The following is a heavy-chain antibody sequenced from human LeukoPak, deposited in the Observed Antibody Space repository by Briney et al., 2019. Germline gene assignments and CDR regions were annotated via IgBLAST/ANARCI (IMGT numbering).Heavy chain of an antibody. CDR2: ISYDGSNK. J-gene: IGHJ4*02. CDR1: GFTFSSYG. Sequence: GGSLRLSCAASGFTFSSYGMHWVRQAPGKGLEWVAVISYDGSNKYYADSVKGRFTISRDNSKNTLYLQMNSLRAEDTAVYYCARGPPVLRFLEWLLPHDYWGQGTLVTVSS. D-gene: IGHD3-3*01. CDR3: ARGPPVLRFLEWLLPHDY. V-gene: IGHV3-30*03.